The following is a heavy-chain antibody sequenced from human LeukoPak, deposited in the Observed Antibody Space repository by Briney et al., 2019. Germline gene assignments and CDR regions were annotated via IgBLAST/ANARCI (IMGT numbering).Heavy chain of an antibody. V-gene: IGHV3-30*02. J-gene: IGHJ3*02. Sequence: GGSLRLSCAASGFIFSIYGMHWVRQAPGKGLEWVAFIRYDGTNKYYADSVKGRFTISRDDSKNTLYLQMSSLRAEDTAVYYCAKEKSSGWHDAFDIGGQGTTVTVSS. CDR1: GFIFSIYG. CDR3: AKEKSSGWHDAFDI. CDR2: IRYDGTNK. D-gene: IGHD6-19*01.